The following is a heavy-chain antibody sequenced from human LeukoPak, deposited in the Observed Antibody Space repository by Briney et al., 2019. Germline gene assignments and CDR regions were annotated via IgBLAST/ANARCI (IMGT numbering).Heavy chain of an antibody. CDR1: GGTFSSYA. J-gene: IGHJ6*03. CDR2: IIPIFGAA. CDR3: ARSVVRGVIITSYYYYYYMDV. V-gene: IGHV1-69*13. Sequence: ASVKLSCKASGGTFSSYAISWVRQAPGQGLEWMGGIIPIFGAANYVQKLQGRVTITADESTSTAYMELSSLRSEDTAVYYCARSVVRGVIITSYYYYYYMDVWGKGTTVTISS. D-gene: IGHD3-10*01.